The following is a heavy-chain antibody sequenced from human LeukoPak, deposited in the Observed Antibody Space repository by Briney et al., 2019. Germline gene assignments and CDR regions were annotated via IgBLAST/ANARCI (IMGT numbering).Heavy chain of an antibody. Sequence: PGGSLRLPCAASGFTFSSYGMPWVRQAPGKGLEGVAVIWYDGSNKYYADSVKGRFTISRDNSKNTLYLQMNSLRAEDTAVYYCATRAEVVVFDAFDIWGQGTMVTVSS. J-gene: IGHJ3*02. D-gene: IGHD2-15*01. CDR1: GFTFSSYG. V-gene: IGHV3-33*01. CDR3: ATRAEVVVFDAFDI. CDR2: IWYDGSNK.